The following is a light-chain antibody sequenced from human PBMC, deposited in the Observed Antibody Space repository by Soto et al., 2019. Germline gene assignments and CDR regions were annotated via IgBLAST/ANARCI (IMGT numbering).Light chain of an antibody. J-gene: IGKJ4*01. CDR2: AAS. Sequence: DIQLTQSPSFLSASVGDRVTITCRVSQGISSYLAWYQQKPGKAPKLLIYAASTLQSGVPSRFSGSGSGTEFTLTISSLQPEDFATYYCQQLNSYPLTFGGGTKVDI. CDR3: QQLNSYPLT. CDR1: QGISSY. V-gene: IGKV1-9*01.